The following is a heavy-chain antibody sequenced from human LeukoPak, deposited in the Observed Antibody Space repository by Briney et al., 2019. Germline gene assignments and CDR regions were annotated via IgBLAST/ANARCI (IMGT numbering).Heavy chain of an antibody. CDR2: IIPILGTA. J-gene: IGHJ5*02. CDR3: TGGGETDSDWFDP. D-gene: IGHD3-10*01. Sequence: SVKVSCKASGGTFSSQPISWVRQAPGQGLEWMGGIIPILGTADYAQKFQGRVTITADESTTTAYMELSSLRSDDTAVYYCTGGGETDSDWFDPWGQGTLVTVSS. CDR1: GGTFSSQP. V-gene: IGHV1-69*01.